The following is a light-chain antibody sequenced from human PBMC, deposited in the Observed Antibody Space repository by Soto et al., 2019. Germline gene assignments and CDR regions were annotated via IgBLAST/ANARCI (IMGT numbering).Light chain of an antibody. CDR2: EVN. V-gene: IGLV2-8*01. Sequence: QSALTQPPFASGSPGQSVTISCTGTSSDVGGYNYVSWYQQHPGKAPKLMIYEVNKRPSGVPDRFSGSKSGNTASLTVSGLQAEDEADYYCSSYGGSNNLVFGGGTKLTVL. CDR3: SSYGGSNNLV. CDR1: SSDVGGYNY. J-gene: IGLJ2*01.